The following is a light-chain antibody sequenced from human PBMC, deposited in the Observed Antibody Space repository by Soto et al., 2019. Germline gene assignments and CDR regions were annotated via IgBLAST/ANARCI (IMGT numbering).Light chain of an antibody. CDR2: DVT. CDR1: SSDVGGYNS. Sequence: QSVLTQPRSVSGSPGQSVTLSCTGTSSDVGGYNSVSWYQQHPGKAPKVMIYDVTKRPSGVPDRFSGSKSGSTASLTSSGLQSEDEADYYCCSYAGNYIYVFGTGTKRTVL. J-gene: IGLJ1*01. CDR3: CSYAGNYIYV. V-gene: IGLV2-11*01.